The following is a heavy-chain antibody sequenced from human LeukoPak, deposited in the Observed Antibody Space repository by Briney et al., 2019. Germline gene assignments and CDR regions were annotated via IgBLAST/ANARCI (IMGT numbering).Heavy chain of an antibody. CDR2: INHSGST. J-gene: IGHJ4*02. CDR1: GGSFSGHY. CDR3: ARGWYSSSTYYFDY. Sequence: PSETLSLTCAVYGGSFSGHYWSWIRQPPGKGLEWIGEINHSGSTNYNPSLESRVTISVDTSKNHFSLKLSSVTAADTAVYYCARGWYSSSTYYFDYWGQGTLVTVSS. V-gene: IGHV4-34*01. D-gene: IGHD6-13*01.